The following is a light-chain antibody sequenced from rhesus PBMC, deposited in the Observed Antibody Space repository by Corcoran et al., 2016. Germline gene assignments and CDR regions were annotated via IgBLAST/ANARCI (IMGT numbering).Light chain of an antibody. CDR1: QSAGST. V-gene: IGKV3-35*02. J-gene: IGKJ3*01. Sequence: ETVMMQSPATLSLSPGERATPSCRASQSAGSTLAWSQQKPGQAPRLLIYYASSKATGIPDRFSGRGSGTEFTLTISSLNQEDVGVYYCKKYNDWPFTFSPGTKLDIK. CDR3: KKYNDWPFT. CDR2: YAS.